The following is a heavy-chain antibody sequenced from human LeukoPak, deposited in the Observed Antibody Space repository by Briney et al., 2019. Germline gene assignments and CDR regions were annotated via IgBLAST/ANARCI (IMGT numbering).Heavy chain of an antibody. V-gene: IGHV3-30-3*01. J-gene: IGHJ6*02. CDR2: ISYDGSNK. CDR1: GFTFSSYA. CDR3: ARTSAADPNYYYGMDV. D-gene: IGHD6-13*01. Sequence: SGGSLRLSCAASGFTFSSYAMHWVRQAPGKGLEWVAVISYDGSNKYYADSVKGRFTISRDNSKNTLYLQMNSLRAEDTAVYYCARTSAADPNYYYGMDVWGQGTTVTVSS.